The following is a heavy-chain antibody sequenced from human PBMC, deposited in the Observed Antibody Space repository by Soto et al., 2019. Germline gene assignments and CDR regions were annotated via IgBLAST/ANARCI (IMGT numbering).Heavy chain of an antibody. J-gene: IGHJ4*02. D-gene: IGHD6-19*01. V-gene: IGHV3-23*01. CDR3: AKDNSSGWYDRPDPIDY. CDR1: GFTFSNYA. CDR2: ITNSGGDT. Sequence: HPGGFLRLSCAASGFTFSNYAMTWVRQAPGEGLEWVAVITNSGGDTLHADSVKGRFTIFRDNSKNTLYLQMISLRAEDTAVYYCAKDNSSGWYDRPDPIDYWGQGTLVTVSS.